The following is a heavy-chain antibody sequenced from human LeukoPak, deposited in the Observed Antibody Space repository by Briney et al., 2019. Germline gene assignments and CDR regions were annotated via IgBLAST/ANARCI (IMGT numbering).Heavy chain of an antibody. V-gene: IGHV3-43*02. D-gene: IGHD3-22*01. Sequence: GESLRLSCAASGFTFDDYAMHWVRQAPGKGLEWVSLISGDGGSTYYAESVKGRFTISRDNSKNSLYLQMNSLRTEDTALYYCAKDSAYYDSSGYTSFQYYFDYWGQGTLVTVSS. CDR1: GFTFDDYA. CDR3: AKDSAYYDSSGYTSFQYYFDY. J-gene: IGHJ4*02. CDR2: ISGDGGST.